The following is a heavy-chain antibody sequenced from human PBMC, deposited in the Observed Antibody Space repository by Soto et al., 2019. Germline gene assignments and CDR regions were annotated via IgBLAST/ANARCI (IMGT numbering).Heavy chain of an antibody. CDR2: IYYSGST. Sequence: QVQLQESGPGLVKPSQTLSLTCTVSGGSISSGDYYWSCIRQPPGKGLEWIGYIYYSGSTYYNPFIKRRVTISIDTSKNLFSLKLSSVTAADTAVYSCALYSSRRAFDIWGQGTMVTVSS. D-gene: IGHD5-18*01. V-gene: IGHV4-30-4*01. J-gene: IGHJ3*02. CDR3: ALYSSRRAFDI. CDR1: GGSISSGDYY.